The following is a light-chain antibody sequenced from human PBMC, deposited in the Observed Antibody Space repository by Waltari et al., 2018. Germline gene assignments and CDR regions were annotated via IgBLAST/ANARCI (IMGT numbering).Light chain of an antibody. J-gene: IGKJ1*01. CDR2: VGS. CDR3: QHYVGLPGT. Sequence: CGPNQRVSRALAGYQGKPGRPPRFLIYVGSSRATGFPDRFRGIGSGKDFSLTISSLGLEDFAVYYCQHYVGLPGTFAQGTKVKSN. CDR1: QRVSRA. V-gene: IGKV3-20*01.